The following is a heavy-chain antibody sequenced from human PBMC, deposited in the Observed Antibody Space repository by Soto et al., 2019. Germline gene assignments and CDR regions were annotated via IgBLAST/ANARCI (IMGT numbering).Heavy chain of an antibody. D-gene: IGHD6-13*01. J-gene: IGHJ4*02. Sequence: QVQLVQSGAEVKKPGASVKVSCKASGYTFTSYGISWVRQAPGQGLEWMGWISAYNGNTNYAQKLQGRVTTTTDTPTSTVYTGLRSLRSEDTAVYYFAMDLGQPLFDYWGQGTLVTVSS. CDR2: ISAYNGNT. CDR3: AMDLGQPLFDY. CDR1: GYTFTSYG. V-gene: IGHV1-18*01.